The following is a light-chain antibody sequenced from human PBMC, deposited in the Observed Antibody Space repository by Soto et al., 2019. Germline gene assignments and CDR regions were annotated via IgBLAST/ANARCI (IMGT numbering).Light chain of an antibody. CDR2: STN. CDR1: SGSVSSSHY. J-gene: IGLJ3*02. CDR3: ALYMGSGIWP. V-gene: IGLV8-61*01. Sequence: QAVVTQEPSFSVSPGGAITLTCALNSGSVSSSHYPSWYRQTPGQPPRTLMYSTNVRSSGIPDRFSGSILGNRAALTITGAQADDAAHYHCALYMGSGIWPFGRGTKLTVL.